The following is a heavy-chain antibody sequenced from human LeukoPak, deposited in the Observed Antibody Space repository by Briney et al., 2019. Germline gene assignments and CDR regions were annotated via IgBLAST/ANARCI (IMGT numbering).Heavy chain of an antibody. J-gene: IGHJ4*02. Sequence: SETLSLTCTVSGGSISSGSYYWGWIRQPPGKGLEWIGSIYYSGSTYYNPSLKSRVTISVDTSKNQFSLKLSSVTAADTAVYYCASGEDIVVVPALWGYFDYWGQGTLVTVSS. D-gene: IGHD2-2*01. CDR1: GGSISSGSYY. CDR3: ASGEDIVVVPALWGYFDY. CDR2: IYYSGST. V-gene: IGHV4-39*01.